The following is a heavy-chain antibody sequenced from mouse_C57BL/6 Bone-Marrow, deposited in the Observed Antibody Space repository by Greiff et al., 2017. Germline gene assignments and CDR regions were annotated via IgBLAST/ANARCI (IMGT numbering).Heavy chain of an antibody. V-gene: IGHV3-6*01. J-gene: IGHJ3*01. Sequence: EVQLQESGPGLVKPSQSLSLTCSVTGYSITSGYYWNWIRQFPGNKLEWMGYISYDGSNNYNPSLKNRISITRDTSKNQFFLKLNSVTTEDTATYYCARDYYDYDVAWFAYWGQGTLVTVSA. CDR2: ISYDGSN. D-gene: IGHD2-4*01. CDR3: ARDYYDYDVAWFAY. CDR1: GYSITSGYY.